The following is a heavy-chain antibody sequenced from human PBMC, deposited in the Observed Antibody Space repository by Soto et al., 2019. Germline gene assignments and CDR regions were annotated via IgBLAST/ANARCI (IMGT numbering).Heavy chain of an antibody. CDR2: IWYDGRDK. V-gene: IGHV3-33*01. J-gene: IGHJ4*02. D-gene: IGHD3-22*01. CDR3: VSGYGYVNN. CDR1: GITFSNYG. Sequence: QVQLVESGGGVVQPGRSLRLSCAASGITFSNYGTHWVRQAPGKGLEWVAVIWYDGRDKYYADSVKGRFTISRDNTKNTLYLQMNSLTPDDTAVYYCVSGYGYVNNWGQGTLVTVSS.